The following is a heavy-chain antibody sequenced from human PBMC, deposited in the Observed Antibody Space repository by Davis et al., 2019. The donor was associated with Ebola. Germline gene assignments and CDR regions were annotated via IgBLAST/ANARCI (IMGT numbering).Heavy chain of an antibody. J-gene: IGHJ6*03. D-gene: IGHD6-6*01. Sequence: SVKVSCKASGGTFSSYAISWVRQAPGQGPEWMGGIIPIFGTANYAQKFQGRVTITADESTSTAYMELSSLRSEDTAVYYCARVGIAAREDYYYMDVWGKGTTVTVSS. CDR2: IIPIFGTA. V-gene: IGHV1-69*13. CDR3: ARVGIAAREDYYYMDV. CDR1: GGTFSSYA.